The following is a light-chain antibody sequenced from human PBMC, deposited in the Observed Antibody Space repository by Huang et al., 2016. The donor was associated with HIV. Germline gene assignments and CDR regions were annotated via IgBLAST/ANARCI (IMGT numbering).Light chain of an antibody. V-gene: IGKV1-39*01. J-gene: IGKJ3*01. CDR1: QNISSF. CDR2: AAS. CDR3: QQSYSSPLT. Sequence: GVRVTITCRASQNISSFLNWYQQKPGKAPTLLIHAASNLLSGVPSRFGGRGSGTNFILSISSLQPYDFVTYYCQQSYSSPLTFGRGTTVDI.